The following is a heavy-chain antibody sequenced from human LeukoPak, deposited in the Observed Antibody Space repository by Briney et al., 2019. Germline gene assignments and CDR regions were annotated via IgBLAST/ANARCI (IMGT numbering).Heavy chain of an antibody. J-gene: IGHJ4*02. D-gene: IGHD6-19*01. CDR1: GYSISSGYY. CDR2: IYHRGST. Sequence: SETLSLTCAVSGYSISSGYYWGWIRQPPGKGLEWIGSIYHRGSTYYNPSLKSRVTTSVDTSKNQFSLKLSSVTAADTAVYYCGRIGSSGWYVSDYWGQGTLVTVSS. CDR3: GRIGSSGWYVSDY. V-gene: IGHV4-38-2*01.